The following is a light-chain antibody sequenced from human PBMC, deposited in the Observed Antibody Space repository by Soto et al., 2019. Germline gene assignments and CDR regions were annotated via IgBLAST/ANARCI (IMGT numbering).Light chain of an antibody. CDR3: NSYTSSSTLYV. Sequence: QSALTQPASVSGSPGQSITISCTGTSSDIGTYNYVSWYQQHPGKAPKLMLSEVSNRPSGVSNRFFGSKSGNTASLTISGRQAEDEADYFCNSYTSSSTLYVFGTGTKLTVL. J-gene: IGLJ1*01. CDR2: EVS. CDR1: SSDIGTYNY. V-gene: IGLV2-14*01.